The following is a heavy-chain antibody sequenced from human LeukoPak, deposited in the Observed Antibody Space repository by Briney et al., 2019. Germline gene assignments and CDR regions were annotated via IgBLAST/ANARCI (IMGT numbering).Heavy chain of an antibody. D-gene: IGHD3-10*01. CDR3: ARDITMLNYFDY. CDR2: IIPIFGTA. CDR1: GGTFSSYA. Sequence: ASVKVSCKASGGTFSSYAISWVRQAPGQGLEWMGGIIPIFGTANYAQKFQGRVTITEDKCMSTAYMELSSLRCEETAVYYCARDITMLNYFDYGGQGTLVSVSS. J-gene: IGHJ4*02. V-gene: IGHV1-69*06.